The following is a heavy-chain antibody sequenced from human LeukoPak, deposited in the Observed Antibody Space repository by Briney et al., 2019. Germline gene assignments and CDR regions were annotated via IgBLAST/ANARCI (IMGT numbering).Heavy chain of an antibody. CDR1: GGSISSGGYS. Sequence: SETLSLTCAVSGGSISSGGYSWSWIRQPPGKGLEWIGYIYHSGSTYYNPSLKSRVTISVDTSKNQFSLQLSSVTAADTAVFYCARLTAPWFTQRIAAEVVLWGQGTLVTVSS. J-gene: IGHJ4*02. V-gene: IGHV4-30-2*03. CDR3: ARLTAPWFTQRIAAEVVL. D-gene: IGHD6-13*01. CDR2: IYHSGST.